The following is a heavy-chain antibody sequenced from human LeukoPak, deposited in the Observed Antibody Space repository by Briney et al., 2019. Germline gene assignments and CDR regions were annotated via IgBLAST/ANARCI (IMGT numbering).Heavy chain of an antibody. D-gene: IGHD3-22*01. V-gene: IGHV4-59*01. CDR1: GGSISSYY. Sequence: SETLSLTCTASGGSISSYYWSWIRQPPGKGLEWVGYIYYSGSTNYNPSLKSRVTISVDTSKNQFSLKLSSVTAADTAVYYCARGTYYYDSSGYFFAFDIWGQGTMVTVSS. J-gene: IGHJ3*02. CDR3: ARGTYYYDSSGYFFAFDI. CDR2: IYYSGST.